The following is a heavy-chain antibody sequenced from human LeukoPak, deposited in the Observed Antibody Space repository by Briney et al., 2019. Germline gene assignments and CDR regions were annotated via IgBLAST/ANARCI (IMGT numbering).Heavy chain of an antibody. CDR3: ARAVREGYGMDV. J-gene: IGHJ6*02. CDR1: GYTFTGYY. Sequence: ASVKVSCKASGYTFTGYYMHWVRQAPGQGLEWMGWINPNSGGTNYAQKFQGWVTMTRDTSISTAYMELSRLGSDDTAVYYCARAVREGYGMDVWGQGTTVTVSS. V-gene: IGHV1-2*04. CDR2: INPNSGGT.